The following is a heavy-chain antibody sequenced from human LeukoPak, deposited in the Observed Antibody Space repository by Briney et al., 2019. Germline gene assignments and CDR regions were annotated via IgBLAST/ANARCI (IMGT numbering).Heavy chain of an antibody. CDR3: ARGPPPGYYDSSGYYYY. V-gene: IGHV4-59*01. CDR1: GGSISSYY. Sequence: SEPLSLTRTVSGGSISSYYWSWIRQPPGKGLEWIGYIYYSGSTNYNPSLKSRVTISVDTSKNQFSLKLSSVTAADTAVYYCARGPPPGYYDSSGYYYYWGQGTLVTVSS. D-gene: IGHD3-22*01. CDR2: IYYSGST. J-gene: IGHJ4*02.